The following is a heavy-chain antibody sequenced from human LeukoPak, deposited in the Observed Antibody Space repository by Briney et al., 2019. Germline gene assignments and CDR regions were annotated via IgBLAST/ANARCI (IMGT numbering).Heavy chain of an antibody. J-gene: IGHJ4*02. CDR1: GFTFTTYA. V-gene: IGHV3-30*04. CDR2: ISSDGTNK. CDR3: AREDGGYYQNFDS. Sequence: PGGSLRLSCAASGFTFTTYALHWVRQAPGKGLEWVALISSDGTNKYYADSVKGRFTISRDNYQDTVFLQMNSLRAEDTALYYCAREDGGYYQNFDSWGQGTLVTVSS. D-gene: IGHD3-22*01.